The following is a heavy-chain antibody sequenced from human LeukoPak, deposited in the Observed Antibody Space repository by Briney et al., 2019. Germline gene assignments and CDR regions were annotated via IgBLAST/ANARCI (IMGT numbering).Heavy chain of an antibody. CDR2: IKQDGSEK. J-gene: IGHJ3*02. D-gene: IGHD1-26*01. CDR3: ARERLGGSYLPRDAFDI. CDR1: GFSFSNYW. V-gene: IGHV3-7*01. Sequence: PGGSLRLSCAASGFSFSNYWMSWVRQAPGKGLEWVANIKQDGSEKYYVDSVKGRFTISRDNAKNSLYLQMNSLGAEDTAVYYCARERLGGSYLPRDAFDIWGQGTMVTVSS.